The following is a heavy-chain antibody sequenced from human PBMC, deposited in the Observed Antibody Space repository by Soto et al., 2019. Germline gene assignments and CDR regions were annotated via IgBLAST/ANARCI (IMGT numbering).Heavy chain of an antibody. CDR1: EFTFSSYW. CDR2: LNEDGSFT. CDR3: ARDLSGRADV. Sequence: EVQVVESGGGLIQPGGSLRLSCVASEFTFSSYWMHWVRQVPGKGLVWVSRLNEDGSFTTYADSVKGRFTISRDNAKKTLYLQMNSLRAEDTAVYYCARDLSGRADVWGQGTTVTVSS. V-gene: IGHV3-74*01. D-gene: IGHD3-10*01. J-gene: IGHJ6*02.